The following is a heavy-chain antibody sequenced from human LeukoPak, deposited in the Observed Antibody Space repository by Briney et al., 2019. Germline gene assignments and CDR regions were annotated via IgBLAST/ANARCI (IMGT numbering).Heavy chain of an antibody. CDR1: GFTVSSNY. D-gene: IGHD2-15*01. V-gene: IGHV3-53*01. J-gene: IGHJ4*02. Sequence: PGGSLRLSCAASGFTVSSNYMTRVRQAPGKGLEWVSVIYTGGSTYYADSVKGRFTISRDSSKNTLYLQMNSLRAGDAAVYYCAKAPVTTCSGAYCYPFDYWSQGTLVTVSS. CDR3: AKAPVTTCSGAYCYPFDY. CDR2: IYTGGST.